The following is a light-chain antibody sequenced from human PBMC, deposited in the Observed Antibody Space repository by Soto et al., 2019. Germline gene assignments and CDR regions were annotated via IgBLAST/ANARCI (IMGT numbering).Light chain of an antibody. Sequence: EIVLTQSPGTLSLSPGERATLSCRASQSVSSSYLAWYQQKPGQAPRLLIDGASSRATGIPDRFSGSGSGTDFTLTISRLEPEDFAVYYCQQYGSSLFTFGPVTKVDIK. J-gene: IGKJ3*01. CDR2: GAS. V-gene: IGKV3-20*01. CDR3: QQYGSSLFT. CDR1: QSVSSSY.